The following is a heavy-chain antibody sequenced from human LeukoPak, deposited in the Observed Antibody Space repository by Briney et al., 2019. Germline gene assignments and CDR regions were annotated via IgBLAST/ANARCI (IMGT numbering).Heavy chain of an antibody. CDR3: AREGQWLGHFDY. CDR2: IYSGGST. D-gene: IGHD6-19*01. V-gene: IGHV3-53*01. Sequence: PGGSLRLSCAASGFTVSSNYMSWVRQAPGKGLEWVSVIYSGGSTYYADSVRGRFTISRDNSRNTLYLQMNSLRAEDTAVYYCAREGQWLGHFDYWGQGTLVTVSS. CDR1: GFTVSSNY. J-gene: IGHJ4*02.